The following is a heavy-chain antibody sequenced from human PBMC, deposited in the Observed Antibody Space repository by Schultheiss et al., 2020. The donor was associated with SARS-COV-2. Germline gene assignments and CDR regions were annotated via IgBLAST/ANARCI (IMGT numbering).Heavy chain of an antibody. Sequence: GESLKISCAASGFTFSSYSMNWVRQAPGKGLEWVAVIWYDGSNKYYADSVKGRFTISRDNSKNTLYLQMNSLRAEDTAVYYCAGEKRITMVRGVEDYWGQGTLVTVSS. CDR3: AGEKRITMVRGVEDY. J-gene: IGHJ4*02. D-gene: IGHD3-10*01. CDR1: GFTFSSYS. CDR2: IWYDGSNK. V-gene: IGHV3-33*08.